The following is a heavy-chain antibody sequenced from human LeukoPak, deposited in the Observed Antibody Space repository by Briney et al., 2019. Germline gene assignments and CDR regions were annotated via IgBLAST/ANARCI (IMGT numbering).Heavy chain of an antibody. J-gene: IGHJ6*02. Sequence: ASVKVSCKASGYTFTSYDINWVRQATGQGLEWMGWMNPNSGNTGYAQKFQGRVTMTRNTSISTAYMELSSLRSEDTAVYYCARGSVVRGPGGVWGQGTTVTVSS. CDR3: ARGSVVRGPGGV. V-gene: IGHV1-8*01. CDR1: GYTFTSYD. D-gene: IGHD3-10*01. CDR2: MNPNSGNT.